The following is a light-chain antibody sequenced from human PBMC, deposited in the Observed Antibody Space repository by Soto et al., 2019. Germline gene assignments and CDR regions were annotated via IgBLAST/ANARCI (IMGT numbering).Light chain of an antibody. CDR3: QQYYSTPKWT. CDR1: QSVVYSSNNKNY. CDR2: WAS. J-gene: IGKJ1*01. V-gene: IGKV4-1*01. Sequence: DIVMTQSPDSLAVSLGERATINCKSSQSVVYSSNNKNYLAWYQQKPGQPPKLLIYWASTRESGVPDRFSGSGSGTDFTITISSLQAEDVAVYYCQQYYSTPKWTFGQGTKVEIK.